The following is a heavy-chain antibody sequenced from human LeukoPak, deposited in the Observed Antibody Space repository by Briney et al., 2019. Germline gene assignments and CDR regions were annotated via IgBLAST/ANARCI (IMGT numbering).Heavy chain of an antibody. Sequence: GGSLRLSCAASGFTFSSYSMSWVRQAPGKGLEWVSSISSSSSYIYYADSVKGRFTISRDNAKNSLYLQMNSLRAEDTAVYYCASDCSGGSLRYWGQGTLVTVSS. CDR2: ISSSSSYI. D-gene: IGHD2-15*01. CDR1: GFTFSSYS. V-gene: IGHV3-21*01. CDR3: ASDCSGGSLRY. J-gene: IGHJ4*02.